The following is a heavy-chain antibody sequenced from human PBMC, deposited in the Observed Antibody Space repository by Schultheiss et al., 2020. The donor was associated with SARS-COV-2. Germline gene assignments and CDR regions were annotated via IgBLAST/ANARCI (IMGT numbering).Heavy chain of an antibody. J-gene: IGHJ5*02. V-gene: IGHV3-48*04. CDR1: GFTFSSYS. Sequence: GGSLRLSCAASGFTFSSYSMNWVRQAPGKGLEWVSGISWNSGSIGYADSVKGRFTISRDNAKNTLYLQMNSLRAEDTAVYYCARDAGRLLYYDSSGYRFDPWGQGTLVTVSS. CDR2: ISWNSGSI. CDR3: ARDAGRLLYYDSSGYRFDP. D-gene: IGHD3-22*01.